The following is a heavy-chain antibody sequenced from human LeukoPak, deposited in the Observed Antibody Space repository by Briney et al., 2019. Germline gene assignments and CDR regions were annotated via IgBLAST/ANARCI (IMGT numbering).Heavy chain of an antibody. CDR1: GGSISSSSYY. CDR2: IYYSGST. CDR3: ARVGRHGCADY. V-gene: IGHV4-39*07. D-gene: IGHD1-14*01. Sequence: SETLSLTCTVSGGSISSSSYYWGWIRQPPGRGLEWIGSIYYSGSTYYNPSLKSRVTISVDTSKNQFSLKLSSVTAADTAVYYCARVGRHGCADYWGQGTLVTVSS. J-gene: IGHJ4*02.